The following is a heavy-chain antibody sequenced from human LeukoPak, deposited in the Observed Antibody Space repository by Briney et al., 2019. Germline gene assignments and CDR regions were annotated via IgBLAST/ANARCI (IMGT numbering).Heavy chain of an antibody. CDR2: INSSSSYI. V-gene: IGHV3-21*01. CDR3: SRDEEGEVLLTY. D-gene: IGHD1-26*01. Sequence: GGALRLSCAASGFTFSSYSMNWVRQTPGKGLEWVSSINSSSSYIYYADSVRGRFTISRDNAKNSLYLQMNSLRAEYTAVYYCSRDEEGEVLLTYWGQGRLVTV. J-gene: IGHJ4*02. CDR1: GFTFSSYS.